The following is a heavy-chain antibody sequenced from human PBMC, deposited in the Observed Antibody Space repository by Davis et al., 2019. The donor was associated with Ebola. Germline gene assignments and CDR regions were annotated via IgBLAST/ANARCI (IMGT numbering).Heavy chain of an antibody. CDR3: AREAGGGAFDI. CDR2: IYYSGTT. Sequence: SETLSLTCSVAGGSISSGGYYWNWIRQHPGEGLAWIGIIYYSGTTHYNPSLKSRVIISRDTSKNQFSLKLSSVTAADTAVYYCAREAGGGAFDIWGQGTMITVSS. D-gene: IGHD3-16*01. V-gene: IGHV4-31*03. J-gene: IGHJ3*02. CDR1: GGSISSGGYY.